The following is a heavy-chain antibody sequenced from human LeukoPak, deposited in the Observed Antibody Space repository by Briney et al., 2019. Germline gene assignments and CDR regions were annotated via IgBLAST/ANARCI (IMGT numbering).Heavy chain of an antibody. CDR1: GFTFSSYA. CDR3: ARSQTAAAGTGAFDT. D-gene: IGHD6-13*01. V-gene: IGHV3-23*01. Sequence: PGGSLRLSCAASGFTFSSYALSWVRLGPGKGLEWVSGFSATDATTQYADLVKGRLIISRDNSNNMLFLQMNSLRAEDTAVYYCARSQTAAAGTGAFDTWGQGTKVTVSS. CDR2: FSATDATT. J-gene: IGHJ3*02.